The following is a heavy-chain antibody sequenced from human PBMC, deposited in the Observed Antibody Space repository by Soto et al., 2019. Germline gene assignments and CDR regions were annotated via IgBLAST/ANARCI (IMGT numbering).Heavy chain of an antibody. CDR2: IYDSGST. V-gene: IGHV4-31*03. Sequence: QVQLKESSQGLVKPSQTLSLTCTVSGGSISSGGQYWSWIRQHPGKGLEWIGYIYDSGSTYYNPSLRSRVTISVDTSKKQFSLKLRSVTAADTAVYYCARDAAEYYFDYWGQGTLVTVSS. D-gene: IGHD6-25*01. CDR3: ARDAAEYYFDY. J-gene: IGHJ4*02. CDR1: GGSISSGGQY.